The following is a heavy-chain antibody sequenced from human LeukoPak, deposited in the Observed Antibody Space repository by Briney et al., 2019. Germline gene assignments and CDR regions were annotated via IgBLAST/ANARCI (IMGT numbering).Heavy chain of an antibody. D-gene: IGHD3-10*01. CDR2: ISSSGRNK. J-gene: IGHJ4*02. CDR3: ARDASRGLVSDY. CDR1: GFTFTSYG. Sequence: GGSLRLSCAASGFTFTSYGMNWVRQAPGKGLEWVLSISSSGRNKFYADSVTGRFTISRDNAKNSLYLQMNSLRAEDTAVYYCARDASRGLVSDYWGQGTLVTVSS. V-gene: IGHV3-21*01.